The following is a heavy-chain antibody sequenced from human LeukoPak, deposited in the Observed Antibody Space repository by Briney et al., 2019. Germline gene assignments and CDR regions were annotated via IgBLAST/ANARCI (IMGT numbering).Heavy chain of an antibody. Sequence: GGSLRLSCAASGFTFSSYGMHWVRQAPGKGLEWVAVIWYDGSNIYYADSVKGRFTISRDDSKNSLYLQMNSLRAEDTAVYYCARDGGSGADYWGQGTLVSVSS. CDR3: ARDGGSGADY. CDR2: IWYDGSNI. J-gene: IGHJ4*02. V-gene: IGHV3-33*08. D-gene: IGHD3-16*01. CDR1: GFTFSSYG.